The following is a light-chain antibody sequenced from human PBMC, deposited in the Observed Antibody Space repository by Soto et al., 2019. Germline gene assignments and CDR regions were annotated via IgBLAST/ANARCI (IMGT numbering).Light chain of an antibody. CDR3: SSYTSSSIVI. V-gene: IGLV2-14*01. Sequence: QSALTQPASVSGSPGQSITISCTGTASDVGYYNYVSWYQQHPGEAPKLMISDVSHRPSGVSNRFSGSKSGNTASLTISGLQAEDEADHYCSSYTSSSIVIFGGGTKLTVL. CDR2: DVS. J-gene: IGLJ2*01. CDR1: ASDVGYYNY.